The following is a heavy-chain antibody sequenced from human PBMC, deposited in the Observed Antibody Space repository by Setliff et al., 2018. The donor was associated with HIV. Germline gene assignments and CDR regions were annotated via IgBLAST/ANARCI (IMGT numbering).Heavy chain of an antibody. CDR3: ARSLARDYWYFSH. Sequence: ASETLSLTCTVSGAPISSGTYYWSWIRQFPGKGLEWIGYISNSGGAYYNPSLKSRVAISVDTSKNQFSLKLTSMTAADTAVYYCARSLARDYWYFSHWGRGSLVTVSS. CDR2: ISNSGGA. D-gene: IGHD6-6*01. J-gene: IGHJ2*01. V-gene: IGHV4-30-4*01. CDR1: GAPISSGTYY.